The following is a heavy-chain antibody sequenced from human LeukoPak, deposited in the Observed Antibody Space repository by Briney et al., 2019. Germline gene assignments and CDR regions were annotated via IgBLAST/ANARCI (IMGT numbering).Heavy chain of an antibody. CDR3: ARQNGIAVARNY. J-gene: IGHJ4*02. CDR2: IYYSGST. CDR1: GGSISSSSYY. Sequence: SETLSLTCTVSGGSISSSSYYWGWIRQPPGKGLEWIGSIYYSGSTYYNPSLKSRVTISVDTSKNQFSLKLSSVTAADTAVYYCARQNGIAVARNYWGQGTLVTVSS. V-gene: IGHV4-39*01. D-gene: IGHD6-19*01.